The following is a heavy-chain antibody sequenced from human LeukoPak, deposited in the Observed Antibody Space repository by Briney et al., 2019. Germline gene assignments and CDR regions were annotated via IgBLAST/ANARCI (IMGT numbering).Heavy chain of an antibody. J-gene: IGHJ4*02. CDR1: GYTFTSYA. V-gene: IGHV1-69*13. D-gene: IGHD5-24*01. CDR3: ATRDGYNRNFDY. CDR2: IIPIFGTA. Sequence: ASVKVSCKASGYTFTSYAMNWVRQAPGQGLEWMGGIIPIFGTANYAQKFQGRVTITADESTSTAYMELSSLRSEDTAVYYCATRDGYNRNFDYWGQGTLVTVSS.